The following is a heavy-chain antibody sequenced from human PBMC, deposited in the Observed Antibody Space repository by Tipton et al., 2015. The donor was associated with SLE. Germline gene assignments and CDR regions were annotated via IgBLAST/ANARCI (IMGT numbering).Heavy chain of an antibody. CDR3: ARGITVAKPGY. J-gene: IGHJ4*02. D-gene: IGHD6-19*01. Sequence: TLSLTCTVSGGSITSAYSYWSWIRQPAGKGLEWIGRIYVSGVTNYNPSLNSRVTISIDTSKNQFSLKLSSVTAADTAVYYCARGITVAKPGYWGQGTLVTVSS. CDR2: IYVSGVT. CDR1: GGSITSAYSY. V-gene: IGHV4-61*02.